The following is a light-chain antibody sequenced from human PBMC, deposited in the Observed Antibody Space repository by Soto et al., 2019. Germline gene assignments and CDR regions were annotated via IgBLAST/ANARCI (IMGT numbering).Light chain of an antibody. CDR1: QSVASN. Sequence: EIGMTQSPASLSVSPGDGATLSCWASQSVASNVAWYQQKPGQGPRLLIHGASTRAAGVPARFSGSGSGTVFTLTISSLQSEDVAVYFCQQYHNWPPQYTFGQGTKLQIK. CDR3: QQYHNWPPQYT. CDR2: GAS. V-gene: IGKV3-15*01. J-gene: IGKJ2*01.